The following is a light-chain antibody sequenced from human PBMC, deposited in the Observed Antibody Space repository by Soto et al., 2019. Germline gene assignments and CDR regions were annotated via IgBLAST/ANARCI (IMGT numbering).Light chain of an antibody. CDR1: SHDVGRYDY. CDR2: EVT. CDR3: NSYTSSNTLV. Sequence: QSALTQPASVSGSPGQSITISCTGTSHDVGRYDYVSWYQQHPGKAPKILIYEVTYRPSGVSNRLSASKSGTTASLTISGLQPEDEADYYCNSYTSSNTLVFGTGTKVTVL. V-gene: IGLV2-14*01. J-gene: IGLJ1*01.